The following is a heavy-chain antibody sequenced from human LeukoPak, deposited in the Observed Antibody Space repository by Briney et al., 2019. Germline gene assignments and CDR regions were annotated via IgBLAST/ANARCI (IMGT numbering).Heavy chain of an antibody. D-gene: IGHD6-19*01. V-gene: IGHV3-21*01. CDR2: ISSSSSYI. Sequence: PGGSLRLSCSASGFTFSSYSMNWVRQAPGKGLEWVSSISSSSSYIYYADSVKGRFTISRDNAKNSLYLQMNSLRAEDTAVYYCARDIGGGSGWFDYWGQGTLVTVSS. J-gene: IGHJ4*02. CDR3: ARDIGGGSGWFDY. CDR1: GFTFSSYS.